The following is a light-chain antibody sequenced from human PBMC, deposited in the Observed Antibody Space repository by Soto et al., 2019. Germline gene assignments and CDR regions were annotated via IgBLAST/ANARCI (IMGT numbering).Light chain of an antibody. CDR3: AAWDDSLIGYV. CDR2: SDN. Sequence: QSVLTQPPSESGTPGQRVTISCFGGTSNIGSHTVNWYQQLPGTAPKLLIYSDNQRPSGVPDRFSGSRSGTSASLAISGLQSEDEADYYCAAWDDSLIGYVFGTGTKLTVL. CDR1: TSNIGSHT. V-gene: IGLV1-44*01. J-gene: IGLJ1*01.